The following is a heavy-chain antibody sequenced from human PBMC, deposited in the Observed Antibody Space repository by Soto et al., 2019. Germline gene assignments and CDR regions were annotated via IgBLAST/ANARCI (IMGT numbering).Heavy chain of an antibody. V-gene: IGHV3-30-3*01. CDR1: GCTFSIYA. CDR2: ISYDGSNK. CDR3: ASSTWIQLWSLDY. D-gene: IGHD5-18*01. Sequence: QVQLVESGGGVVQPGRSLRLSCAASGCTFSIYAMHRVRQAPGKWLEWVAVISYDGSNKYYADSVKGRFTISRDNSKIKLYLQMNSMRAEDKAVYYCASSTWIQLWSLDYWGQGTLVTVCS. J-gene: IGHJ4*02.